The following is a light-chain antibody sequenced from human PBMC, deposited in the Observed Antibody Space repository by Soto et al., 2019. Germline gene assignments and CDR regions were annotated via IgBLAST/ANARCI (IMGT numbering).Light chain of an antibody. CDR3: QQYNNWPPIP. CDR2: GAS. V-gene: IGKV3-15*01. Sequence: EIVMTQSPATLSVSPGERAALSCGASQSVSSNLAWYQQKPGQAPRLLIYGASTRATGIPARFSGSGSGTEFTLTISSLQSEDFAVYYCQQYNNWPPIPFGQGTRLEIK. CDR1: QSVSSN. J-gene: IGKJ5*01.